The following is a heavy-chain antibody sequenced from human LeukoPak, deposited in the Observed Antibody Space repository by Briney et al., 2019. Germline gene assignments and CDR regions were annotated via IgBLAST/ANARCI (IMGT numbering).Heavy chain of an antibody. CDR1: GGSISSSNW. D-gene: IGHD4-17*01. J-gene: IGHJ4*02. Sequence: SETLSLTCAVSGGSISSSNWWSWVRQPPGKGLEWIGEIYHSGSTNYNPSLKSRVTISVDKSKNQFSLKLSSVTAADTAVYYCARQGDYGDYYFDYWGQGTLVTVSS. V-gene: IGHV4-4*02. CDR3: ARQGDYGDYYFDY. CDR2: IYHSGST.